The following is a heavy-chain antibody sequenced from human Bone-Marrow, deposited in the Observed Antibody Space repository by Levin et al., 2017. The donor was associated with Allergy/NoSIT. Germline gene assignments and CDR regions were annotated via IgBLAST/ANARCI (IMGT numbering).Heavy chain of an antibody. V-gene: IGHV1-2*06. D-gene: IGHD3-10*01. CDR2: INPNSGGT. J-gene: IGHJ4*02. CDR3: ARDRYYYGSGSDKKLDY. CDR1: GYTFTGYY. Sequence: GESLKISCKASGYTFTGYYMHWVRQAPGQGLEWMGRINPNSGGTNYAQKFQGRVTMTRDTSISTAYMELSRLRSDDTAVYYCARDRYYYGSGSDKKLDYWGQGTLVTVSS.